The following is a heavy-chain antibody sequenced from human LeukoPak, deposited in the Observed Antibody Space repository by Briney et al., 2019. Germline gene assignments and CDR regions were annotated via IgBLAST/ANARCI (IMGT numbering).Heavy chain of an antibody. D-gene: IGHD3-3*01. V-gene: IGHV3-30*01. Sequence: GGSLRLSCAASGFTFSSYAMHWVRQAPGKGLEWVAVISYDGSNKYYADSVKGRFTISRDNSKNTLYLQMNSLRAEDTAVYYCARGPSFGVVMRFDYWGQGTLVTVSS. CDR3: ARGPSFGVVMRFDY. CDR2: ISYDGSNK. CDR1: GFTFSSYA. J-gene: IGHJ4*02.